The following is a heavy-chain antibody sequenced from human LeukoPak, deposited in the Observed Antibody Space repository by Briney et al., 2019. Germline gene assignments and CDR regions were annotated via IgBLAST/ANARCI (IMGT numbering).Heavy chain of an antibody. D-gene: IGHD6-19*01. CDR3: AKDITAVASYYFDY. CDR2: ISYDGSNK. CDR1: GFTFSSYG. V-gene: IGHV3-30*18. Sequence: GGSLRLSCAASGFTFSSYGMHWVRQAPGKGLEWVAVISYDGSNKYYADSVKGRFTISRDNSKNTLYLQMNSLRAEDTALYYCAKDITAVASYYFDYWGQGTLVTVSS. J-gene: IGHJ4*02.